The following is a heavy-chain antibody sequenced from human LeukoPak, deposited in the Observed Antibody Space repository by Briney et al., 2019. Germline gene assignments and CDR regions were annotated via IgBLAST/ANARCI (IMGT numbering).Heavy chain of an antibody. CDR2: ISSSSSYI. CDR3: ARGSRLAPQAP. CDR1: GFTFSSYS. V-gene: IGHV3-21*01. J-gene: IGHJ5*02. Sequence: GGSLRLSCAASGFTFSSYSMNWVRQAPGKGLEWVSSISSSSSYIYYADSVKGRFTISRDNAKNSLYLQMNSLRAEDTAVYYCARGSRLAPQAPWGQGTLVTVSS. D-gene: IGHD2-21*01.